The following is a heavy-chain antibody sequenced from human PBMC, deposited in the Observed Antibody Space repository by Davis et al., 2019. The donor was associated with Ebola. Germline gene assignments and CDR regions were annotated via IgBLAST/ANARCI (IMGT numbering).Heavy chain of an antibody. Sequence: PSETLSLTCTVSGGSISSYYWSWIRQHAGKGLEWIGRIHTTGSTNYNPSLKSRVTLSVDTSKNQLSLKLTSVTAADTAVYYCAREGNYYYNAMDVWGQGTTITVSS. CDR3: AREGNYYYNAMDV. J-gene: IGHJ6*02. CDR1: GGSISSYY. V-gene: IGHV4-4*07. CDR2: IHTTGST.